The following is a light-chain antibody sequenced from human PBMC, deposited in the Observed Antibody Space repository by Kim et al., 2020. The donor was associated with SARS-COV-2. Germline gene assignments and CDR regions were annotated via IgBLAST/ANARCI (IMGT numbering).Light chain of an antibody. V-gene: IGKV1-17*01. CDR2: AAS. Sequence: DIQMTQSPSFLSASVGDRVTITCRASQGIGNDLGWYQQKPGKAPKRLIYAASSLQSGVPSRFSGGGSGTEFTLTISSLQPEDFATYYCLQHSNYPCTFGQGTKLEI. J-gene: IGKJ2*02. CDR1: QGIGND. CDR3: LQHSNYPCT.